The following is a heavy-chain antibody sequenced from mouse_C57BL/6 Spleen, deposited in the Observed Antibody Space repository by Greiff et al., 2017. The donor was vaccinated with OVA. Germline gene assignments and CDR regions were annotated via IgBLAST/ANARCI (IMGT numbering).Heavy chain of an antibody. J-gene: IGHJ2*01. Sequence: VQLQESGPELVKPGASVKISCKASGYAFSSSWMNWVQQRPGKGLEWIGRIYPGDGDTNYNGKFKGKATLTADKSSSTAYMQLSSLTSEDSAVYFCAIEYYYGSALPYWGQGTTLTVSA. D-gene: IGHD1-1*01. CDR2: IYPGDGDT. CDR1: GYAFSSSW. CDR3: AIEYYYGSALPY. V-gene: IGHV1-82*01.